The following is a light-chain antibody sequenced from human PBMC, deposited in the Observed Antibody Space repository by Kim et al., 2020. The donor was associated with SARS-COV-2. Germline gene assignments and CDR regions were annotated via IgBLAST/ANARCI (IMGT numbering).Light chain of an antibody. J-gene: IGKJ4*01. CDR1: QSVGYN. Sequence: SPGERANLSCRASQSVGYNLAWYQQKLGQAPRLLIYDASTRATGIPARFSGSGSGTEFTLTISSLQSEDFALYYCQQYDDWPPHTFGGGTKVDIK. CDR3: QQYDDWPPHT. CDR2: DAS. V-gene: IGKV3D-15*01.